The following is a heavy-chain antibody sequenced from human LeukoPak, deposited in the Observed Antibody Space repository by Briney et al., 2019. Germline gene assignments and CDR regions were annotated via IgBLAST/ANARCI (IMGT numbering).Heavy chain of an antibody. CDR2: IYPGDSDT. CDR3: ARQMEGVVVVVAATSNAFDI. D-gene: IGHD2-15*01. V-gene: IGHV5-51*01. CDR1: GYSFTSYW. Sequence: PGESLKISCKGSGYSFTSYWIGWVRQMPGKGLEWMGIIYPGDSDTRYSPSFQGQVTISADKSISTAYLQWSSLKASDTAMYYCARQMEGVVVVVAATSNAFDIWGQGTMVTVSS. J-gene: IGHJ3*02.